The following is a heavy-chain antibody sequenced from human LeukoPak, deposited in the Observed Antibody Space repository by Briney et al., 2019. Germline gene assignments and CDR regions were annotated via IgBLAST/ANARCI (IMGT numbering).Heavy chain of an antibody. CDR3: ANLWYLDY. D-gene: IGHD2-15*01. J-gene: IGHJ4*02. CDR1: GFTFSSYG. CDR2: ISYDGSNK. V-gene: IGHV3-30*18. Sequence: PGGSLGLSCAASGFTFSSYGMHWVRQAPGKGLEWVAVISYDGSNKYYADSVKGRFTISRDNSKNTLYLQMNSLRAEDTAVYYCANLWYLDYWGQGTLVTVSS.